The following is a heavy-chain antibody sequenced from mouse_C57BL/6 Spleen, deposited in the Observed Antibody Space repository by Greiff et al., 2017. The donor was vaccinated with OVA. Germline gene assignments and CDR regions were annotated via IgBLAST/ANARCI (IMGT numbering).Heavy chain of an antibody. CDR2: ISSGSSTI. J-gene: IGHJ2*01. CDR1: GFTFSDYG. Sequence: EVKLMESGGGLVKPGGSLKLSCAASGFTFSDYGMHWVRQAPEQGLEWVAYISSGSSTIYYADTVKGRFTISRANAKDTLFLQMTRLGSTDTARYDCARPWGPCYFDDWGQGTTLTVSS. V-gene: IGHV5-17*01. D-gene: IGHD3-3*01. CDR3: ARPWGPCYFDD.